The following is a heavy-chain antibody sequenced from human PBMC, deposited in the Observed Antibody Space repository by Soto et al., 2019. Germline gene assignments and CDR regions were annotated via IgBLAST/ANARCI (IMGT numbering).Heavy chain of an antibody. D-gene: IGHD4-4*01. J-gene: IGHJ6*02. CDR2: IIPIFGTA. CDR1: GGTFSSYA. CDR3: ASTPATTETTDYYYYYGMDV. Sequence: SVKVSCKASGGTFSSYAISWVRQAPGQGLEWMGGIIPIFGTANYAQKFQGRVTITADESTSTAYMELSSLRSEDTAVYYCASTPATTETTDYYYYYGMDVWGQGTTVTVSS. V-gene: IGHV1-69*13.